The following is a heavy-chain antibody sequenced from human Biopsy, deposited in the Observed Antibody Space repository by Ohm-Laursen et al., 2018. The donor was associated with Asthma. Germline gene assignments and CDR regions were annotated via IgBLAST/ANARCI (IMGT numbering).Heavy chain of an antibody. CDR2: IYYSGTT. D-gene: IGHD6-13*01. V-gene: IGHV4-39*01. Sequence: TLSLTCSLSSGSGGYMRSGNYYWGWIRQPPGKGLEWIGCIYYSGTTYYIPSLESRVPVSADTSKNQFSLKLTSVTAADTAVYYCVRGSSSWHHGPFHYYYGLDVWGQGTTATVSS. CDR3: VRGSSSWHHGPFHYYYGLDV. J-gene: IGHJ6*02. CDR1: SGSGGYMRSGNYY.